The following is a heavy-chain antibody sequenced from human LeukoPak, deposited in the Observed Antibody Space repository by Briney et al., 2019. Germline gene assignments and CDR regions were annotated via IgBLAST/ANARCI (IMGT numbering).Heavy chain of an antibody. CDR1: GGSISNYY. CDR2: IYYTGNT. J-gene: IGHJ5*02. V-gene: IGHV4-59*01. D-gene: IGHD1-1*01. Sequence: SETLSLTCTVSGGSISNYYWNWIRQPPGKGLEWIGYIYYTGNTNYNTSLKRRVTISGKTTKKQFSLKLSSVTAADTAVYYCARDRLQLQSWGQGTLVTVSS. CDR3: ARDRLQLQS.